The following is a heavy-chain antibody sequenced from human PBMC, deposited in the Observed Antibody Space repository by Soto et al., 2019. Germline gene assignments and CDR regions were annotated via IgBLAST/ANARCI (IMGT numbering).Heavy chain of an antibody. CDR2: ISYDGSNK. J-gene: IGHJ4*02. Sequence: GGSLRLSCAASGFTFSSYAMHWVRQAPGKGLEWVAVISYDGSNKYYADSVKGRFTISRDNSKNTLYLQMNSLRAEDTAVYYCARATYMIVVVLDYWGQGTLVTVSS. CDR1: GFTFSSYA. CDR3: ARATYMIVVVLDY. D-gene: IGHD3-22*01. V-gene: IGHV3-30-3*01.